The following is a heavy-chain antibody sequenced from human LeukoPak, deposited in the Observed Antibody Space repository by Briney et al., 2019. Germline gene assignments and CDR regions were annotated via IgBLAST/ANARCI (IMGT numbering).Heavy chain of an antibody. Sequence: GGSLRLSCAASGLTFSNYWMHWVRQAPGKGLVWVSRINSDGSSTSYADSVKGRFTISRDNAKNTLHLQINSLRAEDTAVYYCARSWTPDDYWGQGTLVTVSS. V-gene: IGHV3-74*01. CDR1: GLTFSNYW. CDR2: INSDGSST. CDR3: ARSWTPDDY. D-gene: IGHD3/OR15-3a*01. J-gene: IGHJ4*02.